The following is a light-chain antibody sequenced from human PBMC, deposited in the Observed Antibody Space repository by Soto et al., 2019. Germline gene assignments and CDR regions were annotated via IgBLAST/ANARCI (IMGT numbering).Light chain of an antibody. CDR1: QSVSSH. CDR3: HQRSNWPRT. CDR2: GAS. V-gene: IGKV3-11*01. J-gene: IGKJ1*01. Sequence: EIVLTQSPATLSLSPGERATLSCRASQSVSSHLAWYQQKPGQAPRLLIYGASTRATGIPARFSGSGSGTDFTLTISSLEPEDFAVYYCHQRSNWPRTFGQGTKVDIK.